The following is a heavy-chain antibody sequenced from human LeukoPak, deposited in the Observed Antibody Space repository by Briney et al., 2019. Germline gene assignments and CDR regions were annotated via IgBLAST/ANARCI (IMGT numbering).Heavy chain of an antibody. D-gene: IGHD5-18*01. CDR3: AKDVDTAMVKDY. J-gene: IGHJ4*02. V-gene: IGHV3-30*18. CDR1: GFTFSSYW. Sequence: GGSLRLSCVASGFTFSSYWVHWVRQAPGKGLEWVAVISYDGSNKYYADSVKGRFTISRDNSKNTLYLQMNSLRAEDTAVYYCAKDVDTAMVKDYWGQGTLVTVSS. CDR2: ISYDGSNK.